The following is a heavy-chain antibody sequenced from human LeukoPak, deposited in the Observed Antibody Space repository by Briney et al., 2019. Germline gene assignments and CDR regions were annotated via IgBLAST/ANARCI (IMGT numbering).Heavy chain of an antibody. CDR1: GGSISSSSYY. Sequence: SETLSLTCTVSGGSISSSSYYWGWIRQPPGKGLEWIGSIYYSGSTYYNPSLKGRVTISVDTSKNQFSLKLSSVTAADTAVYYCARVSGITMIVVVQSDGFDIWGQGTMVSVSS. D-gene: IGHD3-22*01. CDR3: ARVSGITMIVVVQSDGFDI. CDR2: IYYSGST. V-gene: IGHV4-39*07. J-gene: IGHJ3*02.